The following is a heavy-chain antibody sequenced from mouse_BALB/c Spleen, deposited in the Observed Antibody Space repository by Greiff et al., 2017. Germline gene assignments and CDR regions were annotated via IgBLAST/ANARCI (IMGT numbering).Heavy chain of an antibody. J-gene: IGHJ4*01. CDR2: ISSGGSYT. V-gene: IGHV5-9-4*01. CDR1: GFTFSSYA. Sequence: EVQLVESGGGLVKPGGSLKLSCAASGFTFSSYAMSWVRQSPEKRLEWVADISSGGSYTYYPDTVTGRFTISRDNAKNTLYLEMSSLRSEDTAMYYCERGTTGGGDAMDDWGQGTSVTVSS. CDR3: ERGTTGGGDAMDD. D-gene: IGHD1-1*01.